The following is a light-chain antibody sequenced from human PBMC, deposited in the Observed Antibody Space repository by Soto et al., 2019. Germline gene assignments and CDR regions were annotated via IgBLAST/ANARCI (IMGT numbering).Light chain of an antibody. J-gene: IGKJ1*01. CDR1: QSVLYSSNNKNY. V-gene: IGKV4-1*01. CDR2: WAS. Sequence: DIVMTQSPDSLAVSLGERATINCKSSQSVLYSSNNKNYLAWYQQKPGQPPKLLIYWASTRESGVPDRFSGSGSGTDLTLTISSLQAEDVAVYFCQQYYTTPWTFGQRTKVEVK. CDR3: QQYYTTPWT.